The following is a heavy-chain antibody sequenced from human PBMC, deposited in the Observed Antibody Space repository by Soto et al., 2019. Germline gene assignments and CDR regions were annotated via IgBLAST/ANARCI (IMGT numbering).Heavy chain of an antibody. CDR3: ARWQQPRYPADADAVDV. D-gene: IGHD1-20*01. J-gene: IGHJ6*02. CDR2: IVPSLDTT. Sequence: QVHLVQSGTEVKKTGSSVKVSCKASGGTFSSSGFSWVRQAPGQGVEWMGVIVPSLDTTNYAQKFQARVTITADEVTSRAYMELRLLTSAYTAVYYCARWQQPRYPADADAVDVWRQGTRVIASS. CDR1: GGTFSSSG. V-gene: IGHV1-69*01.